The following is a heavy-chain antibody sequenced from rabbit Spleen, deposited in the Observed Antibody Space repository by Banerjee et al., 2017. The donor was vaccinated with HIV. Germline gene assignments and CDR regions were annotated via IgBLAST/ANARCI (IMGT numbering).Heavy chain of an antibody. CDR3: ARETSSGWGVVSYYFNL. J-gene: IGHJ4*01. Sequence: QSLEESGGDLVKPGASLTLTCTASGFSFSSTYYMCWVRPAPGKGLKWIACIYAGRSGDTYYASGEKGRFTISKTSSTTVTLQMTRLTAADTATYFCARETSSGWGVVSYYFNLWGPGTLVTVS. CDR2: IYAGRSGDT. V-gene: IGHV1S40*01. D-gene: IGHD4-1*01. CDR1: GFSFSSTYY.